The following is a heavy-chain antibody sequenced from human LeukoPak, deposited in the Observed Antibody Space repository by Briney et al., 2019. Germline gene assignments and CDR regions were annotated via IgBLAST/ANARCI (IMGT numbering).Heavy chain of an antibody. CDR3: ASQLWFGELLSLDY. CDR2: IYTSGST. J-gene: IGHJ4*02. CDR1: GGSISSGSYY. Sequence: PSETLSLTCTVSGGSISSGSYYWSWIRQPAGKGREWIGRIYTSGSTNYNPSLKSRVTISVDTSKNQFSLKLSSVTAADTAVYYCASQLWFGELLSLDYWGQGTLVTVSS. V-gene: IGHV4-61*02. D-gene: IGHD3-10*01.